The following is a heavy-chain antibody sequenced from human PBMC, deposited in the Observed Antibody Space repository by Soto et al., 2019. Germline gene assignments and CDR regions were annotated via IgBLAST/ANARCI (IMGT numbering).Heavy chain of an antibody. Sequence: SETLSLTCTVSGGSISSYYWSWIRQPPGKGLEWIGYIYYSGSTNYNPSLNSRVTISVDTSKNQFSLKQSSVTAGDAAVYCWARQGEVETITVGPAWDGWGKGSSVTVS. CDR3: ARQGEVETITVGPAWDG. D-gene: IGHD3-16*01. CDR1: GGSISSYY. CDR2: IYYSGST. J-gene: IGHJ6*03. V-gene: IGHV4-59*08.